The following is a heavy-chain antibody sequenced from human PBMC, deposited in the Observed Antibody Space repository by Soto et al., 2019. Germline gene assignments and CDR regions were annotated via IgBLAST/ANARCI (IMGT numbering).Heavy chain of an antibody. D-gene: IGHD5-18*01. Sequence: GGSLRLSCEAYGFTFSSYWMGCVRQAPGKGLEWVANINRDGSERYYVDSVKGRFTISRDNAKNSMYLQMNSLRAEDSAVYYGARDTICGDGYVFDWWGQGGLVTVSS. CDR2: INRDGSER. J-gene: IGHJ5*01. CDR3: ARDTICGDGYVFDW. CDR1: GFTFSSYW. V-gene: IGHV3-7*01.